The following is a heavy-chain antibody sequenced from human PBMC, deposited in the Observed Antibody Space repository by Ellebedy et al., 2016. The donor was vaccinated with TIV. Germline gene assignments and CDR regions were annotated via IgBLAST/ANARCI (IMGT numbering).Heavy chain of an antibody. J-gene: IGHJ5*02. Sequence: SQTLSLTXXISGDSVSSNSAAWNWIRQSPSRGLEWLGRTYYRSKWYNDYAVSVKSRITINPDTSKNQFSLQLNSVTPEDTAVYYCARGWGDYGPRGIDPWGQGTLVTVSS. CDR1: GDSVSSNSAA. D-gene: IGHD4-17*01. CDR2: TYYRSKWYN. CDR3: ARGWGDYGPRGIDP. V-gene: IGHV6-1*01.